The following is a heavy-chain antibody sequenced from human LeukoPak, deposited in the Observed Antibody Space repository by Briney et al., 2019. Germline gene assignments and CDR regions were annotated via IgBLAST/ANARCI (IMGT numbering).Heavy chain of an antibody. CDR2: ISSSSSYI. CDR1: GFTFSSYS. D-gene: IGHD1-1*01. J-gene: IGHJ4*02. V-gene: IGHV3-21*01. Sequence: GGSLRLSCAASGFTFSSYSMNWVRQAPGKGLEWVSSISSSSSYIYYADSVKGRFTISRDNAKNSLYLQMSSLRAEDTAVYYCARGLTGEGDYWGQGTLVTVSS. CDR3: ARGLTGEGDY.